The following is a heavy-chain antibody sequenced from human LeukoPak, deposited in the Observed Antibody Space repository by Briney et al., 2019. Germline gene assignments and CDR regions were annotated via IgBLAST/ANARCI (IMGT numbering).Heavy chain of an antibody. CDR3: ARDVDTNF. J-gene: IGHJ4*02. D-gene: IGHD2-15*01. V-gene: IGHV3-7*03. Sequence: GGSLRLSCAASGFIFSNFWMTWVRQAPGKGLEWVANIGQDGSEKHYVDSVKGRFTISRDNAKNSLYLQMSNLRGEDTAVYYCARDVDTNFWGQGALVTVSS. CDR2: IGQDGSEK. CDR1: GFIFSNFW.